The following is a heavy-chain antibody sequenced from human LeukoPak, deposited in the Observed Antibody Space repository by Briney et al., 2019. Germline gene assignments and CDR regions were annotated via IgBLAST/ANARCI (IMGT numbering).Heavy chain of an antibody. CDR1: GFTFSSYA. CDR3: AKDQAYYHGSGSYYTPNWFDP. Sequence: GGSLRLSCAASGFTFSSYAMSWVRQAPGKGLEWVSVISCSGGSTYYADSVKGRFTISRDNAKNSLYLQMNSLRAEDTAVYYCAKDQAYYHGSGSYYTPNWFDPWGQGTLVTVSS. D-gene: IGHD3-10*01. CDR2: ISCSGGST. J-gene: IGHJ5*02. V-gene: IGHV3-23*01.